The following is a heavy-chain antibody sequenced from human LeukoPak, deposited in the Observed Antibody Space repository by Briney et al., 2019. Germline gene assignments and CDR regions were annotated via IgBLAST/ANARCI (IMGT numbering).Heavy chain of an antibody. CDR2: ISGSGGST. J-gene: IGHJ4*02. Sequence: GGSLRLSCAASGFTFSSYGMSWVRQAPGKGLEWVSGISGSGGSTNYADSVKGRFTISRDNSKNTLYVQMNSLRAEDTAVYYCAKDATFGGVMAMYYFDYWGQGTLVTVSS. CDR1: GFTFSSYG. CDR3: AKDATFGGVMAMYYFDY. D-gene: IGHD3-16*01. V-gene: IGHV3-23*01.